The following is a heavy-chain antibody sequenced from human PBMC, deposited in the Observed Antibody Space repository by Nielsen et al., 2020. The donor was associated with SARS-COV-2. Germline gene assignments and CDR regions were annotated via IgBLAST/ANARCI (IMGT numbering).Heavy chain of an antibody. V-gene: IGHV3-23*01. Sequence: GESLKISCAASGFTFSSYAMSWVRQAPGKGLEWVSAISGSGGSTYYADSVKGRFTISRDNSKNTLYLQMNSLRAEDTAVYYCARGGRGVVPAANNWFDPWGQGTLVTVSS. CDR1: GFTFSSYA. CDR2: ISGSGGST. J-gene: IGHJ5*02. D-gene: IGHD2-2*01. CDR3: ARGGRGVVPAANNWFDP.